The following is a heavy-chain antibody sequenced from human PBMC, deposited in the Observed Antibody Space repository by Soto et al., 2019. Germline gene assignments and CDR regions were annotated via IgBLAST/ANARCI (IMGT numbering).Heavy chain of an antibody. J-gene: IGHJ4*02. CDR1: GGSFSGYY. Sequence: QVQLQQWGAGLLKPSETLSLTCAVYGGSFSGYYWSWIRQPPGKGLEWIGEINHSGSTNYNPSLTSRVTISVDTSKNQFSLKLSSVTAADTAVYYCARARRLGGVIVGFGYWGQGTLVTVSS. D-gene: IGHD3-16*02. CDR2: INHSGST. CDR3: ARARRLGGVIVGFGY. V-gene: IGHV4-34*01.